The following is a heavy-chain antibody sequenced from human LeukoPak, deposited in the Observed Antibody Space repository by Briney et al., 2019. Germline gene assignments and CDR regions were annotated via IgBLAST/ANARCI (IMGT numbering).Heavy chain of an antibody. CDR2: INHSGST. CDR3: ARVSRYSSSWYYTY. Sequence: SETLSLTCTVSGGSISSNSYYWSWIRQPPGKGLEWIGEINHSGSTNYNPSLKSRVTISVDTSKNQFSLKLSSVTAADTAVYYCARVSRYSSSWYYTYWGQGTLVTVSS. J-gene: IGHJ4*02. D-gene: IGHD6-13*01. CDR1: GGSISSNSYY. V-gene: IGHV4-39*07.